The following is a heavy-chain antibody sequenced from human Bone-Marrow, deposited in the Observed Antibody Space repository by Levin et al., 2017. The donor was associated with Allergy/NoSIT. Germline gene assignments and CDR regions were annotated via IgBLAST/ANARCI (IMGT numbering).Heavy chain of an antibody. J-gene: IGHJ6*03. D-gene: IGHD2-15*01. Sequence: GGSLRLSCAVSGFTFRDHYMDWVRQAPGKGLEWVGRSRNNAKSYTTEYAASVKGRFTISRDDSKNSLYLQMNSLKTEDTAVYYCVRAGAVAAYCHYMDVWGKGTTVTVSS. CDR1: GFTFRDHY. CDR2: SRNNAKSYTT. CDR3: VRAGAVAAYCHYMDV. V-gene: IGHV3-72*01.